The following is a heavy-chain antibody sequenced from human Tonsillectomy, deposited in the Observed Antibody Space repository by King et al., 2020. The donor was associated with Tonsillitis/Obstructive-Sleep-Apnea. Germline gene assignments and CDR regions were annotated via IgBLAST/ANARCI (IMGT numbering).Heavy chain of an antibody. CDR3: ARHEVDYYDSSGYYYFDY. Sequence: LQLPESGPGMVKPAETLSLTCTVSGGSISSSSYYWGWLRQPPGKGLEWIGSIYYSGSTYYNPSLKSRVTISVDTSKNQFSLKLSSVTAADTAVYYCARHEVDYYDSSGYYYFDYWGQGTLVTVSS. V-gene: IGHV4-39*01. D-gene: IGHD3-22*01. CDR2: IYYSGST. CDR1: GGSISSSSYY. J-gene: IGHJ4*02.